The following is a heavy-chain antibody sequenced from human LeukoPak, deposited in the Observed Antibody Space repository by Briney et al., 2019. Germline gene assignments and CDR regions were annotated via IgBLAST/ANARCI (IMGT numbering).Heavy chain of an antibody. D-gene: IGHD3-10*01. CDR2: ISYDGSNK. CDR3: ARAAYGSGSSPADY. V-gene: IGHV3-30-3*01. J-gene: IGHJ4*02. Sequence: GGSLRLSCAASGFTFSSYAMHWVRQAPGKGLEWVAVISYDGSNKYYADSVKGRFTISRDNSKNTLYLQMNSLRAEDTAVYYCARAAYGSGSSPADYWGQGTLVTVSS. CDR1: GFTFSSYA.